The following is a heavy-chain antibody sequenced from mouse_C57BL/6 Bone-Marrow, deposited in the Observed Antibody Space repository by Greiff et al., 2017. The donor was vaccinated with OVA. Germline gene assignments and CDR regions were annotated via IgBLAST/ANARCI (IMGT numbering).Heavy chain of an antibody. V-gene: IGHV1-4*01. J-gene: IGHJ1*03. CDR2: INPSSGYT. D-gene: IGHD2-5*01. CDR3: ASNPYSNHWYFDV. Sequence: VQLQESGAELARPGASVKMSCKASGYTFTSYTMHWVKQRPGQGLEWIGYINPSSGYTKYNQKFKDKATLTADKSSSTAYMQLSSLTSEDSAVYYCASNPYSNHWYFDVWGTGTTGTVSS. CDR1: GYTFTSYT.